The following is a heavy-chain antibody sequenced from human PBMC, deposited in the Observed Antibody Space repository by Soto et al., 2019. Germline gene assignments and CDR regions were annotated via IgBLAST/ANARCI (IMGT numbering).Heavy chain of an antibody. CDR3: AKDNPAVDY. CDR2: ISYDGSDK. CDR1: GFTFSSYG. V-gene: IGHV3-30*18. J-gene: IGHJ4*02. Sequence: PGGSLRLSCAASGFTFSSYGMHWVRQAPGKGLEWVAIISYDGSDKYYADSVKGRFTISRDNSKNTLYLQMNSLTTEDTAVYYCAKDNPAVDYWGQGTLVTVSS.